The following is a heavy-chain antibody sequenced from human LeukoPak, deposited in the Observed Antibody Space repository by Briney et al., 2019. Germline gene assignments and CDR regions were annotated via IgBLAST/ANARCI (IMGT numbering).Heavy chain of an antibody. CDR1: GYSFTNYW. Sequence: GESLKISCKGFGYSFTNYWIAWVRQMPGKGLEWMGVIYPGDSDTRYNPSFQGQVTISADRSFGTAYLQWGSLKASDSAMYYCARREATTEYFDFWGQGTLVTVYS. D-gene: IGHD1-7*01. CDR2: IYPGDSDT. CDR3: ARREATTEYFDF. J-gene: IGHJ4*02. V-gene: IGHV5-51*01.